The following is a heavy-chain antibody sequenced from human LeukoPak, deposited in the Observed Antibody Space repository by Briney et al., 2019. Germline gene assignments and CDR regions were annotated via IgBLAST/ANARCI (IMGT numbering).Heavy chain of an antibody. V-gene: IGHV1-2*02. CDR1: GYTFTGYY. Sequence: ASVKVSCKASGYTFTGYYRHWVRQAPGQGLEWMGWINPNSGGTNYAQKFQGRVTMTRDTSISTAYMELSRLRSDDTAVYYCARKGVGYQLNWYFDLWGRGTLVTVSS. CDR3: ARKGVGYQLNWYFDL. J-gene: IGHJ2*01. D-gene: IGHD2-2*01. CDR2: INPNSGGT.